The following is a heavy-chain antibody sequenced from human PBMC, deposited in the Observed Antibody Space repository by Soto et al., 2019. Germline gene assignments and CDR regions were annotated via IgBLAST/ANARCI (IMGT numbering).Heavy chain of an antibody. CDR1: GGSITDYS. Sequence: QVQVKESGPGLVKPSETLSLTCTVSGGSITDYSWSWIRQSAGKGLEWLARIVINVNSHYQPSLRSRVTMSIETSKNQFALNLMSVTAADTAVYYFARGSGDNGTDELDRGQGTLVTVSS. V-gene: IGHV4-4*07. CDR3: ARGSGDNGTDELD. J-gene: IGHJ4*02. D-gene: IGHD1-20*01. CDR2: IVINVNS.